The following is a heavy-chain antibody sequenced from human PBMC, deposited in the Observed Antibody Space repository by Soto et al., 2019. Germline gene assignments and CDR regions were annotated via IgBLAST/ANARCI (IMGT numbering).Heavy chain of an antibody. CDR2: ISNSGSAI. J-gene: IGHJ4*02. D-gene: IGHD6-19*01. CDR3: ARKEVVVAGTYDC. Sequence: QVQVVESGGGLVKPGASLRLSCAASGFTFSEHPMSWIRQAPGKGLEWVSYISNSGSAIYYAESVRGRFTITRDNAKNSLYLQMNSLRAEDTAVYYCARKEVVVAGTYDCWGQGTLVTVSS. V-gene: IGHV3-11*01. CDR1: GFTFSEHP.